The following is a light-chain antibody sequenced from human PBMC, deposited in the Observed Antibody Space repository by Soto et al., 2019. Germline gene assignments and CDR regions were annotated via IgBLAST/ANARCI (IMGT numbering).Light chain of an antibody. J-gene: IGKJ4*01. Sequence: DIQMTQSTSSVSSSVGDRVTITCRASQGISNSLAWFQQKPGEAPRLLIYSASSLHSGVPSRFSGSGSGTDFTLTINSLQPEDFANYYCQQGNSFPINFGGGTKVEIK. CDR1: QGISNS. CDR2: SAS. V-gene: IGKV1-12*01. CDR3: QQGNSFPIN.